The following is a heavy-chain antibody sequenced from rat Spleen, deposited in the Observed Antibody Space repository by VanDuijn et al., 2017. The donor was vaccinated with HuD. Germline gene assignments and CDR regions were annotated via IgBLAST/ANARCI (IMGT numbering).Heavy chain of an antibody. D-gene: IGHD1-2*01. CDR3: ARPDYSRFDY. CDR1: GFTFSNYD. Sequence: EVQLVESGGGLVQPGRSLKLSCAALGFTFSNYDMAWVRQAPTKGLEWVASISNGGGNTYYRDSVKGRFTISRDNAKSTLYLQMDSLRSEDTATYYCARPDYSRFDYWGQGVMVTVSS. CDR2: ISNGGGNT. J-gene: IGHJ2*01. V-gene: IGHV5-25*01.